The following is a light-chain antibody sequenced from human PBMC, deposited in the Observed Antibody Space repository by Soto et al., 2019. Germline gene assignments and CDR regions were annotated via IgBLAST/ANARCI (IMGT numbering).Light chain of an antibody. CDR1: QSVGNT. CDR3: QQYNIWPPWT. V-gene: IGKV3-15*01. CDR2: DAR. J-gene: IGKJ1*01. Sequence: EIVMTQSPATLSVSPGESATLFCRASQSVGNTLAWYQQKPGQAPRLLIFDARTRATGIPARFSASGSGTEFTLTISSLQSEDFAFYYCQQYNIWPPWTFGQGTKVEVK.